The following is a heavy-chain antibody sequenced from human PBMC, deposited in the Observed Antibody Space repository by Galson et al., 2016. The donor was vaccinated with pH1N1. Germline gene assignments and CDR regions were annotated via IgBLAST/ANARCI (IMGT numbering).Heavy chain of an antibody. D-gene: IGHD2-21*01. Sequence: SLRLSCAASGFIFSAYTMNWVRQAPGKGPEWVSSISSTSRNIYYADSVKGRFTISRDKAKNSLYLQINNLRAEDTAVYYCAREPYFPPYFDNWGPGTLVTVSA. V-gene: IGHV3-21*01. CDR2: ISSTSRNI. CDR3: AREPYFPPYFDN. J-gene: IGHJ4*02. CDR1: GFIFSAYT.